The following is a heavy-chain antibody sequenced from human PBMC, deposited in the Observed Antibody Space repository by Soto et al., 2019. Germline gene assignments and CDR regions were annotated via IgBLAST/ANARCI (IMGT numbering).Heavy chain of an antibody. CDR2: ISGSGGST. J-gene: IGHJ3*02. CDR3: AKDRGSYTRGTDAFDI. Sequence: GGSLRLSCAASGFTFSSYAMSWVRQAPGKGLEWVSAISGSGGSTYYADSVKGRFTISRDNSKNTLYLQMNSLRAEDTAVYYCAKDRGSYTRGTDAFDIWGQGTMGTVSS. V-gene: IGHV3-23*01. CDR1: GFTFSSYA. D-gene: IGHD1-26*01.